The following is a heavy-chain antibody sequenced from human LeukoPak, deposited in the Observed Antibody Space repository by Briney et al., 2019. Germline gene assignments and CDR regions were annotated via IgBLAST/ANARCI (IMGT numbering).Heavy chain of an antibody. Sequence: PGRSLRLSCAASGFTFSSYAMHWVRQAPGKGLEWVAVISYDGSNKYYADSVKGRFTISRDNSKNTLYLRMNSLRAEDTAVYYCARSVVSFDYWGQGTLVTVSS. D-gene: IGHD2-15*01. J-gene: IGHJ4*02. CDR1: GFTFSSYA. V-gene: IGHV3-30-3*01. CDR2: ISYDGSNK. CDR3: ARSVVSFDY.